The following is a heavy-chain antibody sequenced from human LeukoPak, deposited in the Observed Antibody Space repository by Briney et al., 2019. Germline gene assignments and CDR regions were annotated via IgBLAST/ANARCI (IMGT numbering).Heavy chain of an antibody. CDR3: ARGDPYFRFCDI. J-gene: IGHJ3*02. V-gene: IGHV3-7*04. CDR2: MKKDGSEK. Sequence: GGSLRLSCAASGFTFSNFWMTWVRQAPGKGLEWVANMKKDGSEKSYVDSVKGRFTISRDNAKNSTYLQMNSLRADDTAVYYCARGDPYFRFCDIWGQGTMVTVS. D-gene: IGHD2-21*02. CDR1: GFTFSNFW.